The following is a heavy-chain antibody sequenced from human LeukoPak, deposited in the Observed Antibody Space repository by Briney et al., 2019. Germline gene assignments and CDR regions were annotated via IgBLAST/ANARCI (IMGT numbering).Heavy chain of an antibody. CDR3: AKDRPNYYDSSGHYYRRNGDY. CDR1: GFTFSIYA. Sequence: GGSLRLSCAASGFTFSIYAMSWVRRAPGKGLEWVSSITSRDGGTFYAESVRGRFTISRDNSENTLYLQMNSLRAEDTAVYYCAKDRPNYYDSSGHYYRRNGDYWDQGTLVTVSS. CDR2: ITSRDGGT. J-gene: IGHJ4*02. D-gene: IGHD3-22*01. V-gene: IGHV3-23*01.